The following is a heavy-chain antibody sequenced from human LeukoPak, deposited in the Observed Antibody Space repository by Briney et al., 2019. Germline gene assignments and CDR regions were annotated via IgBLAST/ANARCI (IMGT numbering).Heavy chain of an antibody. Sequence: ASVKVSCKASEYRFTGYYMHWVRQAPGQGLEWMGWIDPNSGGTRYAQRFQGRVTMTRDTSITTAYMEVSRLRSDDTAVYCCARDRSQQLPNGDAFDIWGQGTLVTVSS. D-gene: IGHD6-13*01. CDR3: ARDRSQQLPNGDAFDI. CDR1: EYRFTGYY. V-gene: IGHV1-2*02. CDR2: IDPNSGGT. J-gene: IGHJ3*02.